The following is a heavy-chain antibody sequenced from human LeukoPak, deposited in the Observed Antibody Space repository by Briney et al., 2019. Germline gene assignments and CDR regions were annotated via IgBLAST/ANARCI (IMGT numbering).Heavy chain of an antibody. J-gene: IGHJ4*02. CDR3: AREGPSVTPYY. CDR2: IKQDGSEK. Sequence: GGSLRLSCAASGFTFSSYGMHWVRQAPGKGLEWVANIKQDGSEKYYVDSAKGRFTISRDNAKNSLYLQMNSLRAEDTAVYYCAREGPSVTPYYWGQGTLVTVSS. V-gene: IGHV3-7*01. D-gene: IGHD4-17*01. CDR1: GFTFSSYG.